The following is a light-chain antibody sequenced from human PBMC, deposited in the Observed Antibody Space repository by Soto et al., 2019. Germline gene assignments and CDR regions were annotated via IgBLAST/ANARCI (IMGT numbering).Light chain of an antibody. V-gene: IGKV4-1*01. CDR2: WAS. CDR3: QQYYISPLHT. Sequence: DIVMTQSPDSLAVSLGERATINCKSSQSVLYSSNNKNYLAWYQQKPGQPPKLLIYWASTRESGVPDRFGGSGSGTDFTLTNNNLQAEDVAVYYCQQYYISPLHTFGGGTKVEIK. CDR1: QSVLYSSNNKNY. J-gene: IGKJ4*02.